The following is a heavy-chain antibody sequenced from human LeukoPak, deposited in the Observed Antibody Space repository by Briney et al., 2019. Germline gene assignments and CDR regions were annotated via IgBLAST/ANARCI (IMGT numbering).Heavy chain of an antibody. D-gene: IGHD3-10*01. CDR2: INPNSGGT. CDR3: ARLRIPMVRGASNWFDP. V-gene: IGHV1-2*02. Sequence: ASVKVSCKASGYTFTGYYMHWVRQAPGQGLEWMGWINPNSGGTNYAQKFQGRVTMTRDTSISTAYMELSRLRSDDTAVYYCARLRIPMVRGASNWFDPWGQGTLVTVSS. CDR1: GYTFTGYY. J-gene: IGHJ5*02.